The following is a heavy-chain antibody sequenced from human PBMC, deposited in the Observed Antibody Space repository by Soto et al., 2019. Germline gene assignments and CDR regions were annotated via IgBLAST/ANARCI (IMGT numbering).Heavy chain of an antibody. D-gene: IGHD5-12*01. V-gene: IGHV1-18*01. CDR2: ISAYNGNT. J-gene: IGHJ4*02. CDR3: ATLVATMGAYYFHY. Sequence: ASVKVSCKASGYTFTSYGISWVRQAPGQGLEWMGWISAYNGNTNYAQKLQGRVTMTTDTSTSTAYMELRSLRSDDTAVYYCATLVATMGAYYFHYWGQGTLVTVSS. CDR1: GYTFTSYG.